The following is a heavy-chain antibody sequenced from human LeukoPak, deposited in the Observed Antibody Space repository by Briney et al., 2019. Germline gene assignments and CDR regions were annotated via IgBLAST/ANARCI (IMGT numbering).Heavy chain of an antibody. J-gene: IGHJ4*02. CDR3: SRDPTYYLRYGYFDY. V-gene: IGHV3-11*04. D-gene: IGHD1-26*01. Sequence: PGGSLRLSCAASGFTFSDYYMSWIRQAPGKGLAWVSSINNVGSHIYYAGSVKGRSTISRDNTKNSLYLQMNSLRAEDTAVYYCSRDPTYYLRYGYFDYWGQGALVTVSS. CDR2: INNVGSHI. CDR1: GFTFSDYY.